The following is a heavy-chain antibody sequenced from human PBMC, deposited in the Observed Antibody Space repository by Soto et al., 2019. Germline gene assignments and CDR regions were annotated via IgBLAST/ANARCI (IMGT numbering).Heavy chain of an antibody. J-gene: IGHJ5*02. Sequence: QLQLQESGPGLVKPSETLSLTCTVSGGSISSSSFHWGWIRQPPGKGLEWIGSIYYSGSTYYSPSLKSRVTISVDTSKNQCSLKLSSVTAADTAVYYCARRERAAGTDWWFDPWGQGTLFTVSS. CDR1: GGSISSSSFH. D-gene: IGHD6-13*01. CDR3: ARRERAAGTDWWFDP. V-gene: IGHV4-39*01. CDR2: IYYSGST.